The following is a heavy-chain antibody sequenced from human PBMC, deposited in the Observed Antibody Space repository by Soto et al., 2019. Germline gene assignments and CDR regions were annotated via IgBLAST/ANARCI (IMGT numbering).Heavy chain of an antibody. CDR3: ARANVDTALTYYFDY. CDR2: IYYSGST. J-gene: IGHJ4*02. Sequence: SETLSLTCTVSGGSISSGDYYWSWIRQPPGKGLEWIGYIYYSGSTYYNPPLKSQVTISVDTSKNQFSLKLSSVTAADTAVYYCARANVDTALTYYFDYWGQGTLVTVSS. V-gene: IGHV4-30-4*01. D-gene: IGHD5-18*01. CDR1: GGSISSGDYY.